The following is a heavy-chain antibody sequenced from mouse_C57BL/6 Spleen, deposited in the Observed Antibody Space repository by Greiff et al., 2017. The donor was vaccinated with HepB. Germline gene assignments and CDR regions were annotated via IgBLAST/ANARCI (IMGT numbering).Heavy chain of an antibody. CDR1: GYTFTSYW. V-gene: IGHV1-55*01. CDR2: IYPGSGST. Sequence: VQLQQPGAELVKPGASVKMSCKASGYTFTSYWITWVKQRPGQGLEWIGDIYPGSGSTNYNEKFKSKATLTVDTSSSTAYMQLSSLTSEDSAVYYCARPNSPYYYAMDYWGQGTSVTVSS. CDR3: ARPNSPYYYAMDY. J-gene: IGHJ4*01. D-gene: IGHD4-1*02.